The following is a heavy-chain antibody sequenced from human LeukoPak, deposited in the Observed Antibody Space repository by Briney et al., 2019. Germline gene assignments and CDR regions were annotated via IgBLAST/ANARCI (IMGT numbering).Heavy chain of an antibody. CDR2: INPSGGST. V-gene: IGHV1-46*01. J-gene: IGHJ4*02. CDR1: GYTFTSYY. D-gene: IGHD3-16*01. Sequence: ASVKVSCKASGYTFTSYYMHWVRQAPGQWLEWMGIINPSGGSTSYAQKFQGRVTMTRDTSTSTVYMELSSLRSEDTAVYYCARVKTRSRGGPYFDYWGQGTLVTVSS. CDR3: ARVKTRSRGGPYFDY.